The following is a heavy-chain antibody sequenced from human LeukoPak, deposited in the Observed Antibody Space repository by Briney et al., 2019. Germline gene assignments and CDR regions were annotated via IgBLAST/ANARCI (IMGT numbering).Heavy chain of an antibody. CDR2: IYYSGST. CDR3: ASEKYSPGAVDY. D-gene: IGHD6-6*01. CDR1: GRSISSSSYY. V-gene: IGHV4-39*01. J-gene: IGHJ4*02. Sequence: PSETLSLTCSVYGRSISSSSYYWGWIRQPPGKGLEWIGCIYYSGSTYYNPSLKSRVTISVDTSKNQFSLKVSSVTAADTAVYYCASEKYSPGAVDYWGQGSLVTVSS.